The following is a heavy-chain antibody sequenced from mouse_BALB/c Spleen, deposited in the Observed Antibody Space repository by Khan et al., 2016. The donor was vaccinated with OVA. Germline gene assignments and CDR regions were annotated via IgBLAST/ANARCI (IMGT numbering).Heavy chain of an antibody. V-gene: IGHV1S136*01. CDR1: GYTFTSYV. J-gene: IGHJ3*01. Sequence: VQLLQSGPELVKPGDSVKISCKASGYTFTSYVMYWVSQQPGQALEWIGYINPYNDDTTYNEKFTGKATLTSAKSASPAYLDLNILTSEDSAVSNCGRGGYTKYAYWDQETVVTVSA. CDR3: GRGGYTKYAY. D-gene: IGHD2-2*01. CDR2: INPYNDDT.